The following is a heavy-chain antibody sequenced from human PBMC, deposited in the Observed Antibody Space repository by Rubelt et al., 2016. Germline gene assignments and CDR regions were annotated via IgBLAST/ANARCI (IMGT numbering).Heavy chain of an antibody. CDR3: ARGAGSTATYRHFDY. CDR1: NYA. Sequence: NYAMNWVRQAPGKGLEWVSALSGSGGSTYYADSVKGRFTISRDNSKNTVYLQMNSLRAEDTAVYYCARGAGSTATYRHFDYWGQGTLVTVSS. J-gene: IGHJ4*02. CDR2: LSGSGGST. D-gene: IGHD5/OR15-5a*01. V-gene: IGHV3-23*01.